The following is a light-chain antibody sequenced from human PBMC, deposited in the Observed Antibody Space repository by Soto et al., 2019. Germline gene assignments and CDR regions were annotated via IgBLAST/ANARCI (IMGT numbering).Light chain of an antibody. CDR1: SSNIGNNA. CDR2: YDD. J-gene: IGLJ2*01. Sequence: QSVLTQPPSVSEAPRQRVTISCSGSSSNIGNNAVNWYQQLPGKAPKLLIYYDDLLPSGVSDRFSGSKSGTSASLAISGLQSEDEADYYCAAWHDSLNGVVFGGGTKVTVL. CDR3: AAWHDSLNGVV. V-gene: IGLV1-36*01.